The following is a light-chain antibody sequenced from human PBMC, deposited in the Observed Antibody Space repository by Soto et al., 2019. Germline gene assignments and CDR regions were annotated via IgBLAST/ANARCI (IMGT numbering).Light chain of an antibody. Sequence: QSALTQPPSVSGSPGQSVTISCTGTISDVGDYNHVSWYQQSPGTVPKLLIYEVTSRPSGVPDRFSGSKSGNTASLTISGLQAEDEADYYCNLYTSSNTDVFGTGTKVTVL. CDR3: NLYTSSNTDV. CDR1: ISDVGDYNH. V-gene: IGLV2-18*01. CDR2: EVT. J-gene: IGLJ1*01.